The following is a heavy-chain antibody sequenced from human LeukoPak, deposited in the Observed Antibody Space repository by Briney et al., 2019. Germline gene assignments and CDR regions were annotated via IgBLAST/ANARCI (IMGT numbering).Heavy chain of an antibody. V-gene: IGHV4-31*03. D-gene: IGHD2-2*02. Sequence: SQTLSLTCTVSGGSISSGGYYWSWIRQHPGKGLEWIGYIYYSGSTYYNPSLKSRVTISVDTSKNQFSLKLSSVTAADTAVYYCARVEGYCSSTSCYTNWFDPWGQGTLVTVSS. CDR3: ARVEGYCSSTSCYTNWFDP. J-gene: IGHJ5*02. CDR1: GGSISSGGYY. CDR2: IYYSGST.